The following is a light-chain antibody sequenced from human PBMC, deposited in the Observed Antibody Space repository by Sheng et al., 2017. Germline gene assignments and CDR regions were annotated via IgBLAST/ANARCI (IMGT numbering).Light chain of an antibody. V-gene: IGKV1-39*01. J-gene: IGKJ4*01. CDR3: QQTHTIPFT. CDR1: QSISVY. Sequence: DIQMTQSPSSLSASVGDRVTITCRASQSISVYLNWYQQKPGKAPKLLIYGTSDLQTGVPSRFSGRDSGTDFTLTISSLQPDDFATYYCQQTHTIPFTFGGGTKVEIK. CDR2: GTS.